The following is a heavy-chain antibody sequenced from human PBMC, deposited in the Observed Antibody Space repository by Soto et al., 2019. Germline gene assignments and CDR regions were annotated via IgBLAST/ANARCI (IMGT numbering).Heavy chain of an antibody. CDR3: ARGVAARKFYYYGMDV. D-gene: IGHD6-6*01. J-gene: IGHJ6*02. CDR1: GGTFSSYA. V-gene: IGHV1-69*06. CDR2: IIPIFGTA. Sequence: ASVKVSCKASGGTFSSYAISWVRQAPGQGLEWMGGIIPIFGTANYAQKFQGRVTITADKSTSTAYMELSSLRSEDTAVYYCARGVAARKFYYYGMDVWGQGTTVTVSS.